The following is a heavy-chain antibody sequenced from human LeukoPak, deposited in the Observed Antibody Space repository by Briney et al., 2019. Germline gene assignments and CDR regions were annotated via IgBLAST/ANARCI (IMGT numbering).Heavy chain of an antibody. D-gene: IGHD5-18*01. J-gene: IGHJ4*02. CDR3: ARIEAVTRGYNHAYYFDY. CDR2: IYHSGST. V-gene: IGHV4-59*12. CDR1: GGSISSFF. Sequence: SETLSLTCTVSGGSISSFFWSWIRQPPGKGLEWIGEIYHSGSTNYNPSLKSRVTISVDKSKNQFSLKLSSVTAADTAVYYCARIEAVTRGYNHAYYFDYWGQGTLVTVSS.